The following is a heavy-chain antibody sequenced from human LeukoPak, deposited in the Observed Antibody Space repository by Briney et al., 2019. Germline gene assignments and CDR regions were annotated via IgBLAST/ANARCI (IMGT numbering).Heavy chain of an antibody. CDR2: ISGSGGST. Sequence: GGSLRLSCAASGFTVSSNYMSWVRQAPGKGLEWVSAISGSGGSTYYADSVKGRFTISRDNSKNTLYLQMNSLRAEDTAVYYCAKGYGFTNWFDPWGQGTLVTVSS. V-gene: IGHV3-23*01. J-gene: IGHJ5*02. CDR1: GFTVSSNY. D-gene: IGHD1-1*01. CDR3: AKGYGFTNWFDP.